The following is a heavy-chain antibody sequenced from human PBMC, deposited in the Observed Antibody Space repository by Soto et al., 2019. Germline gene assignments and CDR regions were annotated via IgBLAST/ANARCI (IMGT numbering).Heavy chain of an antibody. V-gene: IGHV3-30*18. J-gene: IGHJ6*02. CDR1: GFTFSSYC. CDR2: ISYDGSNK. Sequence: PGGSLRLSCAASGFTFSSYCMHWVRQAPGKGLEWVAVISYDGSNKYYADSVKGRFTISRDNSKNTLYLQMNSLRAEDTAVYYCAKDRWDTMVRGSSNYYYYYGMDVWGQGTTVTVSS. D-gene: IGHD3-10*01. CDR3: AKDRWDTMVRGSSNYYYYYGMDV.